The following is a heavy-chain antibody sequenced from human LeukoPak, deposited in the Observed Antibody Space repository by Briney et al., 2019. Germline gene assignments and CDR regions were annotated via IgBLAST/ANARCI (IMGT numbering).Heavy chain of an antibody. CDR2: IYYSGST. J-gene: IGHJ4*02. D-gene: IGHD1-14*01. V-gene: IGHV4-39*07. CDR3: ASVPGITGY. CDR1: GGSISSSSYY. Sequence: PSETLSLTCTVSGGSISSSSYYWGWIRQPPGKGLEWIGSIYYSGSTYYNPSLKSRVTISVDTSKNQFSLKLSSVTAADTAVYYCASVPGITGYWGQGTLVTVSS.